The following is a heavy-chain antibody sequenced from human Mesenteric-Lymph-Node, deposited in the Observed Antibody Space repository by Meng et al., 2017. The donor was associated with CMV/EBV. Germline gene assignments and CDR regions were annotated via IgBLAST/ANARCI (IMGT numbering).Heavy chain of an antibody. V-gene: IGHV3-49*04. CDR2: IRGRPYGGTT. D-gene: IGHD3-3*01. J-gene: IGHJ3*02. CDR1: GFTFGDYA. Sequence: GGSLRLSCAASGFTFGDYAMSWVRQAPGKGLEWVGFIRGRPYGGTTEYAASVKGKFTISRDDSKSIAYLQMNSLKTEDTAVYYCTRDPTFGVVIGAFDIWGQGTMVTVSS. CDR3: TRDPTFGVVIGAFDI.